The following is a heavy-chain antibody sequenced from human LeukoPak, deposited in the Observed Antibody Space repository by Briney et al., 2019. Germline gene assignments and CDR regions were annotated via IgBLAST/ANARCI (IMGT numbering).Heavy chain of an antibody. J-gene: IGHJ4*02. Sequence: PSETLSLTCVVYGGSFSGYYWSWIRQPPGKGLEWIGSIYYSGSTYYNPSLKSRVTISVDTSKNQFSLKLSSVTAADTAVYYCARGSWTNDYGGNPDYWGQGTLVTVSS. CDR1: GGSFSGYY. V-gene: IGHV4-34*01. CDR3: ARGSWTNDYGGNPDY. CDR2: IYYSGST. D-gene: IGHD4-23*01.